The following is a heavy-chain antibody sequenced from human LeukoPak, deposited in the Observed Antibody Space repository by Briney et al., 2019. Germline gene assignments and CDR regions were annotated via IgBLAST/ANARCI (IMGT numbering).Heavy chain of an antibody. CDR2: ISFDGSNK. J-gene: IGHJ6*03. D-gene: IGHD1-14*01. CDR3: ASDAVPYNMPPYYYMDV. V-gene: IGHV3-30*04. Sequence: PGRSVRLSCAASGFTFSSYAMHWVRQAPGKGLEWVAIISFDGSNKYYVDSVKGRFTISRDNAKNTVYLQMSSLRVEDTAVYYCASDAVPYNMPPYYYMDVWGKGTTVTVSS. CDR1: GFTFSSYA.